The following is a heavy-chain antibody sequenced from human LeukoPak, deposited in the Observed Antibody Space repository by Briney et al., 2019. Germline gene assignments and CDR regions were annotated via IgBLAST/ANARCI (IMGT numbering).Heavy chain of an antibody. J-gene: IGHJ4*02. V-gene: IGHV3-30*02. CDR2: IRNDGSNK. CDR3: AKDGEVYCSSKSCYGGFDY. Sequence: GGSLRLSCAASGFTFSSYGMHWVRQAPGKGLEWVAYIRNDGSNKYYADSLKGRFTISRDNSKNTLYLQMYSLRAEDTAVYYCAKDGEVYCSSKSCYGGFDYWGQGTLVTVSS. D-gene: IGHD2-2*01. CDR1: GFTFSSYG.